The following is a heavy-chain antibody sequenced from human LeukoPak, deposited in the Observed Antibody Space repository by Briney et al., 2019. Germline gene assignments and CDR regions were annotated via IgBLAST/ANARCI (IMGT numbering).Heavy chain of an antibody. V-gene: IGHV3-21*01. CDR1: GFTFSSYS. J-gene: IGHJ4*02. Sequence: GGSLRLSCAASGFTFSSYSMNWVRQAPGKGLEWISSISSSSSYIYYADSVKGRFTISRDNAKNSLYLQMNSLRAEDTAVYYCARDLTVTTLFDYWGQGTLVTVSS. D-gene: IGHD4-17*01. CDR2: ISSSSSYI. CDR3: ARDLTVTTLFDY.